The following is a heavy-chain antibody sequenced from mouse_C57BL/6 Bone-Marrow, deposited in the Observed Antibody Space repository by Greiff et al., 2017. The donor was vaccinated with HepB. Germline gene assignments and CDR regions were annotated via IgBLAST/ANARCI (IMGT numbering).Heavy chain of an antibody. CDR3: ARGLREAMDY. V-gene: IGHV1-81*01. D-gene: IGHD2-4*01. CDR1: GYTFTSYG. CDR2: IYPRSGNT. Sequence: VQLQESGAELARPGASVKLSCKASGYTFTSYGISWVKQRTGQGLEWIGEIYPRSGNTYYNEKFKGKATLTADKSSSTAYMELRSLTSEYSAVYFCARGLREAMDYWGQGTSVTVSS. J-gene: IGHJ4*01.